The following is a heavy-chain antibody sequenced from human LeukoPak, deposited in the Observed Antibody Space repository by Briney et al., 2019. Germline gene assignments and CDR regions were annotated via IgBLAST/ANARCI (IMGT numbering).Heavy chain of an antibody. D-gene: IGHD6-19*01. CDR3: ARGLGGWYKSNPFGY. CDR1: GGSFSGYY. J-gene: IGHJ4*02. V-gene: IGHV4-34*01. Sequence: SETLSLTCAVYGGSFSGYYWSWIRQPPGKGLEWIGEINHSGSTNYNPSLKSRVTISVDTSENQFSLKLSSVTAADTAVYYCARGLGGWYKSNPFGYWGQGTLVTVSS. CDR2: INHSGST.